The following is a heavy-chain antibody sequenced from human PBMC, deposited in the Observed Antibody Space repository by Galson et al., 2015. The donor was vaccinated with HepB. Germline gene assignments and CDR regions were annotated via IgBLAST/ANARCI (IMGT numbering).Heavy chain of an antibody. CDR2: INHGGST. D-gene: IGHD6-6*01. J-gene: IGHJ4*02. Sequence: SETLSLTCVVSGGSFNGYYWTWIRQPPGKGLEWIGEINHGGSTNYNPSLKSRVTITVDTSKKQFSLKLSSVTAADTALYYCARGLLAARSALNYWGQGTLVTVSS. V-gene: IGHV4-34*01. CDR3: ARGLLAARSALNY. CDR1: GGSFNGYY.